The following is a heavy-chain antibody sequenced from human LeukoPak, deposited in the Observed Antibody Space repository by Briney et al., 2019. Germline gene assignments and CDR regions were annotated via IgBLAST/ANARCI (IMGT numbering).Heavy chain of an antibody. CDR1: GFTFSSCW. CDR2: IKQDGSEK. D-gene: IGHD6-19*01. CDR3: ARISIAVAGGDY. V-gene: IGHV3-7*01. Sequence: GGSLRLSCAASGFTFSSCWMSWVRQAPGKGLEWVANIKQDGSEKYYVDSVKGRFTISRDNAKNSLYLQMDSLRAEDTAVYYCARISIAVAGGDYWGQGTLVTVSS. J-gene: IGHJ4*02.